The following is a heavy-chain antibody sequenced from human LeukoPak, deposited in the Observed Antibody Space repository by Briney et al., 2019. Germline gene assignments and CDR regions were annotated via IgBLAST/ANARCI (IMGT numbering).Heavy chain of an antibody. V-gene: IGHV3-7*01. CDR2: IKADGGEK. CDR3: GRGGADRPDF. J-gene: IGHJ4*02. Sequence: GGSLRLSCAASGFTFSTYWMNWFRQTPGKGLEWVAKIKADGGEKDHVASVKGRFTISRDNAKNSLYLQINSLRVEDTAVYYCGRGGADRPDFWGQGTLVTVSS. D-gene: IGHD6-6*01. CDR1: GFTFSTYW.